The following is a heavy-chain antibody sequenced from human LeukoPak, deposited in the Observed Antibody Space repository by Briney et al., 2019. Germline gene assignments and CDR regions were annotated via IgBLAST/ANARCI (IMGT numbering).Heavy chain of an antibody. Sequence: ASVKVSCKASGYTFTGYYMHWVRQAPGQGLEWMGWINPNSGGTNYAQKFQGRVTMTRDTSISTAYMELSGLRSDDTAVYYCARGTQAMVPRFDPWGQGTLVTVSS. J-gene: IGHJ5*02. CDR2: INPNSGGT. D-gene: IGHD5-18*01. CDR1: GYTFTGYY. V-gene: IGHV1-2*02. CDR3: ARGTQAMVPRFDP.